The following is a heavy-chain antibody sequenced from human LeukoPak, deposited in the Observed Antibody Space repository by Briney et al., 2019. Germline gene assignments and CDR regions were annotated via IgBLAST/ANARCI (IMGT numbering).Heavy chain of an antibody. CDR3: ARELKAPGRYCSSTSCFYFDY. CDR2: IKQDGSEK. D-gene: IGHD2-2*01. Sequence: GGSLRLSCAASGFSFSNYWMSWVRQAPGKGLEWVANIKQDGSEKYYVDSVKGRFTISRDNAKNSLYLQMNSLRAEDTAVYYCARELKAPGRYCSSTSCFYFDYWGQGTLVTVSS. CDR1: GFSFSNYW. V-gene: IGHV3-7*01. J-gene: IGHJ4*02.